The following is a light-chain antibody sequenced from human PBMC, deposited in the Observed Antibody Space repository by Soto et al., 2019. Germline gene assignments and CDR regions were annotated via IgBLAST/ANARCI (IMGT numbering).Light chain of an antibody. CDR3: QQRSNWPPWT. Sequence: EIVLTQSPDVLSLSPGERVSLSCRASRPVVRQYIAWYHQKPGQAPRLLIYDASNRATGIPARFSGSGSGTDFTLTISSLEPEDFAVYYCQQRSNWPPWTFGQGTNVDI. V-gene: IGKV3-11*01. CDR2: DAS. CDR1: RPVVRQY. J-gene: IGKJ1*01.